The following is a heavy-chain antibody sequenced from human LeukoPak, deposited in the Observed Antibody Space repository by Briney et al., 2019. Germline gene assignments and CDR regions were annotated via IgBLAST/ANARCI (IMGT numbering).Heavy chain of an antibody. D-gene: IGHD6-6*01. J-gene: IGHJ3*02. CDR3: ASYSTSSGDAFDI. CDR2: INPNSGDT. Sequence: ASVTVSCKASEYTFIDQYIHWVRQSPGQGLERMGWINPNSGDTDYAQKFQGRVTMTRDTSISTAYIELTSLRSDDTAVYYCASYSTSSGDAFDIWGQGTLVTVSS. CDR1: EYTFIDQY. V-gene: IGHV1-2*02.